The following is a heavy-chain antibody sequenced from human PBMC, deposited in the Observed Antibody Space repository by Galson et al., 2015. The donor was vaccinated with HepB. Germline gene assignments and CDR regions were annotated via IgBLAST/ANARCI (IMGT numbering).Heavy chain of an antibody. V-gene: IGHV1-3*01. D-gene: IGHD1-26*01. CDR1: GYTFTSYA. CDR3: ASGVGATTNFDY. J-gene: IGHJ4*02. Sequence: SVKVSCKASGYTFTSYAMHWVRQAPGQRLEWMGWINAGNGNKKYSQKFQGRVTITRDTSASTAYMELSSLRSEDTAVYYCASGVGATTNFDYWGQGTLVTVSS. CDR2: INAGNGNK.